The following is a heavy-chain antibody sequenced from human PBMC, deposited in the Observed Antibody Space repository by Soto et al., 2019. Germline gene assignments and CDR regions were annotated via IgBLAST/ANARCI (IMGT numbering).Heavy chain of an antibody. V-gene: IGHV4-39*01. CDR3: ARRAFPDYIDV. D-gene: IGHD3-16*01. Sequence: PSETLSLTCTVSGGSISSSSYYWGWIRQPPGKGLEWSGSIYYSGSTYYNPSLKSRVTISVDTSKNQFSLKLSSVTAADTAVYYCARRAFPDYIDVPGKGTTLTRLL. CDR2: IYYSGST. J-gene: IGHJ6*03. CDR1: GGSISSSSYY.